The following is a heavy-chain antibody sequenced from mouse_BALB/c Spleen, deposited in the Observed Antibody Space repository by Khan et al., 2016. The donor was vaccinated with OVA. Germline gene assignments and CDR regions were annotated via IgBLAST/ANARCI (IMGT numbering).Heavy chain of an antibody. V-gene: IGHV5-6*01. Sequence: EVELVESGGDSVRPGGSLKHSCPASGFTFSAYGMSWVRQSPDKRLEWVATINSDGYYTYYSDSLKGRFIISRDNAKNTLYLQMRSLKSEDTAMYYGASHLGGSFAYWGQGTLVTVSA. D-gene: IGHD1-1*02. J-gene: IGHJ3*01. CDR2: INSDGYYT. CDR1: GFTFSAYG. CDR3: ASHLGGSFAY.